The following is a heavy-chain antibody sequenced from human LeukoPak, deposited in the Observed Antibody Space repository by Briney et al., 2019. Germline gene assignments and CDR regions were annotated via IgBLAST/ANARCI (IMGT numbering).Heavy chain of an antibody. D-gene: IGHD2-15*01. V-gene: IGHV3-48*04. CDR2: ISSSGSTI. CDR1: GFTFSSYA. CDR3: ARGWSASANDY. J-gene: IGHJ4*02. Sequence: TGGSLRLSCAASGFTFSSYAMSWVRQAPGKGLEWVSYISSSGSTIYYADSVKGRFTISRDNAKNSLYLQMNSLRAEDTAVYYCARGWSASANDYWGQGTLVTVSS.